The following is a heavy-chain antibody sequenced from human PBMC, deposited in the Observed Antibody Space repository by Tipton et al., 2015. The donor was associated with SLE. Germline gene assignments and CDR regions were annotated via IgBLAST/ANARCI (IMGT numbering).Heavy chain of an antibody. Sequence: QLVQSGAEVKKPGESLRISCKGSGYTFTNYWITWVRQMPGKGLEWVGIIDPSDSYTYYSPTFQGHVTISADKSISTAYLQWSSLKASDTAMYYCASGDYYDDSEWGAVDIWGQGTMVTVSS. J-gene: IGHJ3*02. D-gene: IGHD3-22*01. CDR3: ASGDYYDDSEWGAVDI. CDR2: IDPSDSYT. V-gene: IGHV5-10-1*01. CDR1: GYTFTNYW.